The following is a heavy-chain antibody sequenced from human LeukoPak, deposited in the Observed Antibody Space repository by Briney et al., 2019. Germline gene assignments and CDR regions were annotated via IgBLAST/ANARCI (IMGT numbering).Heavy chain of an antibody. J-gene: IGHJ4*02. CDR1: GFTFSSYA. CDR3: AKFGYYDSSGYYPDY. V-gene: IGHV3-23*01. D-gene: IGHD3-22*01. CDR2: ISGSGGST. Sequence: GGSLRLSCAASGFTFSSYAMSWVRQAPGKGLEWVSAISGSGGSTYYADSVKGRFTISRDNSKNTPYLQMNSLRAEDTAVYYCAKFGYYDSSGYYPDYWGQGTLVTVSS.